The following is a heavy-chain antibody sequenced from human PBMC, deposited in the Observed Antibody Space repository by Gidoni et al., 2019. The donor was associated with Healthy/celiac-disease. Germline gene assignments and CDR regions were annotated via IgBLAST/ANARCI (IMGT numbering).Heavy chain of an antibody. Sequence: EVQLVESGGGLVQPGRSLRLACAASGFTFAAYAMHVVRQAPGKGLELVSGISWNSGSIGYADSVKGRFTISRDNAKNSLYLQMNSLRAEDTALYYCANSPPPFIAAAGTGYWGQGTLVTVSS. CDR2: ISWNSGSI. D-gene: IGHD6-13*01. J-gene: IGHJ4*01. CDR3: ANSPPPFIAAAGTGY. CDR1: GFTFAAYA. V-gene: IGHV3-9*01.